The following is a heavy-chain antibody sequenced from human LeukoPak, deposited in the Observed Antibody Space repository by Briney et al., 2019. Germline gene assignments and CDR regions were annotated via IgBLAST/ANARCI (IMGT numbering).Heavy chain of an antibody. J-gene: IGHJ4*02. D-gene: IGHD1-26*01. CDR3: ARTRDLGPDY. V-gene: IGHV4-30-4*02. CDR2: IYYSGST. Sequence: SETLYLTCTVSGGSISSGDYYWSWIRQPPGKGLEWIGYIYYSGSTYYNPSLKSRVIISVDTSKNRFSLKLNSVTAADTAVYYCARTRDLGPDYWGQGTLVTVSS. CDR1: GGSISSGDYY.